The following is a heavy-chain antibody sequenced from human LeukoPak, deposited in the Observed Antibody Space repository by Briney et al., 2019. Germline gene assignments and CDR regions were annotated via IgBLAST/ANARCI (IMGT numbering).Heavy chain of an antibody. D-gene: IGHD5-12*01. V-gene: IGHV1-8*01. Sequence: GASVKVSCKASGYTFTSYDISWVRQATGQGLEWMGWMSPNSGNTGYAQKFQGRVIMTRNTSISTAYMELSSLRSEDTAVYYCARAIVGTENFDYWGQGTLVTVSS. CDR1: GYTFTSYD. J-gene: IGHJ4*02. CDR2: MSPNSGNT. CDR3: ARAIVGTENFDY.